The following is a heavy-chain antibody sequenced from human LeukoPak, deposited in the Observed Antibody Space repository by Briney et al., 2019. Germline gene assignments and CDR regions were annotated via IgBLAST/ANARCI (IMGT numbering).Heavy chain of an antibody. V-gene: IGHV4-59*01. J-gene: IGHJ4*02. CDR1: GGSIRSYY. CDR2: IYYSGNT. CDR3: ASTGIAAAGTVDY. Sequence: PSETLSLTCTASGGSIRSYYWSWIRQPPGKGLEWIGYIYYSGNTNYNPSLKSRVTISVDTSKNQFSLKLSSVTAADTAVYYCASTGIAAAGTVDYWGQGTLVTVSS. D-gene: IGHD6-13*01.